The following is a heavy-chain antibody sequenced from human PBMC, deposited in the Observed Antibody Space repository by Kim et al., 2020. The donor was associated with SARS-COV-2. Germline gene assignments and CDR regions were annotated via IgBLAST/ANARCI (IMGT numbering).Heavy chain of an antibody. D-gene: IGHD1-20*01. CDR1: GFTFSSYE. J-gene: IGHJ6*02. CDR2: ISSSGSTI. CDR3: ARDRGYNWNTYGMDV. Sequence: GGSLRLSCAASGFTFSSYEMNWVRQAPGKGLEWVSYISSSGSTIYYADSVKGRFTISRDNAKNSLYLQMNSLRAEDTAVYYCARDRGYNWNTYGMDVWGQGTTVTVSS. V-gene: IGHV3-48*03.